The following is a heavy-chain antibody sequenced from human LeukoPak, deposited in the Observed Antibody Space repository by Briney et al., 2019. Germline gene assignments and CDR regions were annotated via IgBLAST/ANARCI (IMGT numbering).Heavy chain of an antibody. D-gene: IGHD3/OR15-3a*01. CDR3: AKVAAWTYFDS. CDR1: GFTVSSNY. Sequence: QPGGSLRLSCAASGFTVSSNYMSWVRQAPGKGLEWVSLIYSGGSTNYADSVKGRFTISRDNSKNTVYLQLTSLRVEDTAVYYCAKVAAWTYFDSWGQGTLVTVSS. V-gene: IGHV3-53*01. CDR2: IYSGGST. J-gene: IGHJ4*02.